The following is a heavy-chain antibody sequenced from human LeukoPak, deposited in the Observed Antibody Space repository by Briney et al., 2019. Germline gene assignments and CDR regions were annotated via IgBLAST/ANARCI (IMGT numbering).Heavy chain of an antibody. CDR3: ARDRVQYYYDSSGYLAHDAFEI. D-gene: IGHD3-22*01. CDR2: IIPIFGTA. Sequence: SVKVSCKASGGTFSSYAISWVRQAPGQGLEWMGGIIPIFGTANYAQKLQGRVTIIADESTSTAYMELSSLRSEDTAVYYCARDRVQYYYDSSGYLAHDAFEIWGQGTMVTVSS. J-gene: IGHJ3*02. V-gene: IGHV1-69*13. CDR1: GGTFSSYA.